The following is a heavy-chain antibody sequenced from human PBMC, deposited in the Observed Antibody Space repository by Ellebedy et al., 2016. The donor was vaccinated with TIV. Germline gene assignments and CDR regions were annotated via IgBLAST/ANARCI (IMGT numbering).Heavy chain of an antibody. CDR3: ARDGSSAVAGLFDY. CDR2: ISYDGSNK. V-gene: IGHV3-30*03. D-gene: IGHD6-19*01. Sequence: GESLKISCAASGFTFSSYGMHWVRQAPGKGLEWVAVISYDGSNKYYADSVKGRFTISRDNSKNTLYLQMNSLRAEDTAVYYCARDGSSAVAGLFDYWGQGTLVTVSS. CDR1: GFTFSSYG. J-gene: IGHJ4*02.